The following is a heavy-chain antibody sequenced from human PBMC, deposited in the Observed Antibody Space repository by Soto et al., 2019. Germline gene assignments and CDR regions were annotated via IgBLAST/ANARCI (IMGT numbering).Heavy chain of an antibody. CDR1: GYTFTRYG. J-gene: IGHJ6*02. CDR3: ARLRWQSYYYGMDV. D-gene: IGHD4-17*01. Sequence: GASVKVSFKASGYTFTRYGISWVRQAPGQGLEWMGWISAYNGNTNYAQKLQGRVTMTTDTSTSTAYMELRSLRSDDTAVYYCARLRWQSYYYGMDVWGQGATVTVSS. CDR2: ISAYNGNT. V-gene: IGHV1-18*04.